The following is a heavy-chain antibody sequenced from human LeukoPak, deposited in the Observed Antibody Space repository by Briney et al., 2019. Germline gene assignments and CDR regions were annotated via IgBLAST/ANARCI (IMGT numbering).Heavy chain of an antibody. D-gene: IGHD5-18*01. V-gene: IGHV3-48*04. CDR3: TMDTFGPRDY. CDR1: GFIFSDYS. J-gene: IGHJ4*02. Sequence: GGSLRLSCAASGFIFSDYSMNWVRQAPGKGLEWVSNIRGSGSGSGSGMYYADSVKGRFTISRDDAKNSLYLQMSSLRPEDTALYYCTMDTFGPRDYWGQGALVTVSS. CDR2: IRGSGSGSGSGM.